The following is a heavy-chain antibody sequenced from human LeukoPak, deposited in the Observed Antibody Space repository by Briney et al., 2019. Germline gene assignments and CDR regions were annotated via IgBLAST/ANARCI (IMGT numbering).Heavy chain of an antibody. CDR1: GYTFTGYY. V-gene: IGHV1-2*02. CDR3: ARDAGYCSSTSCYEAGWFDP. J-gene: IGHJ5*02. Sequence: ASVKVSCKASGYTFTGYYMHWVRQAPGQGLEWMGWINPNSGGTNNAQKFQGRVTMTRDTSISTAYMELSRLRSDDTAVYYCARDAGYCSSTSCYEAGWFDPWGQGTLVTVSS. D-gene: IGHD2-2*01. CDR2: INPNSGGT.